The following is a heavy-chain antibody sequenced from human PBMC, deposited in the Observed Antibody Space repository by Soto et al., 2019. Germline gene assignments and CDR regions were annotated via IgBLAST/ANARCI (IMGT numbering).Heavy chain of an antibody. J-gene: IGHJ4*02. CDR2: ISISGRDT. Sequence: EVQLLESGGGLVQPGGSLRLSCAASGFTFGTSAMSWVRQAPGKGLEWVSTISISGRDTYYADSVKGRFTISRDNSKNTLYLQMNSLRAEDTAVFYCARPLAAGAIDFWGRGTLVIVSS. CDR1: GFTFGTSA. CDR3: ARPLAAGAIDF. D-gene: IGHD6-13*01. V-gene: IGHV3-23*01.